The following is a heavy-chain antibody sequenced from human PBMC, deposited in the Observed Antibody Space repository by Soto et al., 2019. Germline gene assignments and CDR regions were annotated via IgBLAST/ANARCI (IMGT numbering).Heavy chain of an antibody. CDR2: IKQDGSEK. CDR1: GFTFSSYW. CDR3: ARDNAEYYDFWSGYPNWFDP. V-gene: IGHV3-7*03. J-gene: IGHJ5*02. Sequence: EVQLVESGGGLVQPGGSLRLSCAASGFTFSSYWMSWVRQAPGKGLEWVANIKQDGSEKYYVDPVKGRFTISRDNAKNSLYLQMNSLRAEETAVYYCARDNAEYYDFWSGYPNWFDPWGQGTLVTVSS. D-gene: IGHD3-3*01.